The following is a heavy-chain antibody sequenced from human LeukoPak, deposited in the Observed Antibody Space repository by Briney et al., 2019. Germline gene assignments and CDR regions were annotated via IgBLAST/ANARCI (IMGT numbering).Heavy chain of an antibody. J-gene: IGHJ4*02. D-gene: IGHD1-7*01. CDR3: ARGITGTKGD. CDR1: GFTFSGYW. V-gene: IGHV3-7*01. Sequence: GGSLRLSCAVSGFTFSGYWMSWVRQAPGKGLEWVANIKQDGSEKYYVDSVKGRFTISRDNAKNSLYLQMNSLRAEDTAVYYCARGITGTKGDWGPGTLVTVSS. CDR2: IKQDGSEK.